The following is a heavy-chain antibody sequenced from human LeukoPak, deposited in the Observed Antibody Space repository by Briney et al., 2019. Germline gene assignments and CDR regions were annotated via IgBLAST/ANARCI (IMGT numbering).Heavy chain of an antibody. CDR1: GFTFSSYT. J-gene: IGHJ5*02. V-gene: IGHV3-21*01. CDR3: AKYAHGSGTSFDP. Sequence: GGSLRLSCAASGFTFSSYTMSWVRQAPGKGLEWVSSISSSSSYIYYADSVKGRFTISRDNAKNSVYLQMSSLRAEDTAVYHCAKYAHGSGTSFDPWGQGTLVAVSS. CDR2: ISSSSSYI. D-gene: IGHD3-10*01.